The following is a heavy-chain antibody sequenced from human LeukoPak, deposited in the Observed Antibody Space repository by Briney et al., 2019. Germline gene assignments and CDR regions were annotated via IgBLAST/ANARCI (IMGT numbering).Heavy chain of an antibody. CDR2: INSDGSST. CDR1: GFTFSSYW. CDR3: ARATYDSFDY. Sequence: GGSLRLSCAASGFTFSSYWMHWVRQAPGKGLVWVSRINSDGSSTSYADSVKGRFTISRDNAKSTLYLQRTSLRAEDTAVYYCARATYDSFDYWGQGTLVTVSS. J-gene: IGHJ4*02. D-gene: IGHD3-22*01. V-gene: IGHV3-74*01.